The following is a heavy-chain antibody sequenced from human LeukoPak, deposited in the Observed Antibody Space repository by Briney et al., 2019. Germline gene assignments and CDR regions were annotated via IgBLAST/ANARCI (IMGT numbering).Heavy chain of an antibody. CDR2: IYPGDSDT. V-gene: IGHV5-51*01. D-gene: IGHD2-15*01. CDR1: GYSFTSYW. Sequence: GESLKISCKGSGYSFTSYWIGWVRQMPGKGLEWMGIIYPGDSDTRYSPSFQGQVTISADKSISTAYLRWSSLKASDTAMYYCARLGSVYCSDGSCYKFDPWGQGTLVTVSS. CDR3: ARLGSVYCSDGSCYKFDP. J-gene: IGHJ5*02.